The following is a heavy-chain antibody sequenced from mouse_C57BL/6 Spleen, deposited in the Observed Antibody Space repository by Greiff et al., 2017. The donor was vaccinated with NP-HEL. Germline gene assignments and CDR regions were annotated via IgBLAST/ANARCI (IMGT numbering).Heavy chain of an antibody. D-gene: IGHD2-2*01. CDR2: LDPSDSYT. CDR1: GYTFTSYW. CDR3: ARYRGGYVPFAY. J-gene: IGHJ3*01. Sequence: QVQLQQPGAELVRPGTSVKLSCKASGYTFTSYWMPWVKQRPGQGLEWIGVLDPSDSYTNYNQKFKGKVTLTVDTSSSTAYMQLSSLTSYYSAVYYCARYRGGYVPFAYWGPSALVTVAA. V-gene: IGHV1-59*01.